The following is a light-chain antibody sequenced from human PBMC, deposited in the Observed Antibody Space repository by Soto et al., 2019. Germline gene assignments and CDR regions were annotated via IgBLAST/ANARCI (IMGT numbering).Light chain of an antibody. CDR3: CSYAGSYTFARNV. Sequence: QSVLTQPRSVSGSPGQSVTISCTGTSSDVAIYNYISWYQQHPGEAPKLMIHDVSERPSGVPDRFSGSKSGNTASLTISGLQAEDEPDYYCCSYAGSYTFARNVFGTGTKLTVL. J-gene: IGLJ1*01. V-gene: IGLV2-11*01. CDR2: DVS. CDR1: SSDVAIYNY.